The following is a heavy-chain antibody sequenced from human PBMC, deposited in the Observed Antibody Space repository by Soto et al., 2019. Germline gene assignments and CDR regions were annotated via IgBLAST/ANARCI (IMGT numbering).Heavy chain of an antibody. Sequence: QVKLVQSGAEVKKPGASVKVSCKASGYTFTSYGISWVRQAPGQGLEWMGWISAYNGNTNYAQKLQGRVTMTTDTSTSTAYMELRSLRSDDTAVYYCARDPVVVVAASVSWFDPWGQGTLVTVSS. CDR3: ARDPVVVVAASVSWFDP. CDR2: ISAYNGNT. D-gene: IGHD2-15*01. V-gene: IGHV1-18*01. J-gene: IGHJ5*02. CDR1: GYTFTSYG.